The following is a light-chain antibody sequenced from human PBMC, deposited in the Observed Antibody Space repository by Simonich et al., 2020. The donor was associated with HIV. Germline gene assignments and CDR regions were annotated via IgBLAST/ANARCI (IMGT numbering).Light chain of an antibody. J-gene: IGKJ2*01. CDR1: QSISTW. V-gene: IGKV1-5*03. Sequence: DIQMTQSRSTLSASVGDRVTITCRASQSISTWLAWYQQKPGKAPKLLIYKASSLEGGVPSRFSGSGSGTEFTLTISSLQPDDFATYYCQQYNSYLYTFGQGTKLEIK. CDR2: KAS. CDR3: QQYNSYLYT.